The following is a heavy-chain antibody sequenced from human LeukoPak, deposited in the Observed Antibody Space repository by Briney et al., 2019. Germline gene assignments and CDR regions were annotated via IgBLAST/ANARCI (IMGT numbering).Heavy chain of an antibody. D-gene: IGHD2-2*01. CDR1: GFTFSNCA. CDR2: ISGSGGNT. J-gene: IGHJ4*02. V-gene: IGHV3-23*01. Sequence: QPGGSLRLSCAASGFTFSNCAMSWVRQAPGKGLEWVSAISGSGGNTYYADSVKGRFTISRDNSKNTLFLQMNSLRAEDTAVYYCAKEAQGCSITSCYFDSWGQGTLVTVSS. CDR3: AKEAQGCSITSCYFDS.